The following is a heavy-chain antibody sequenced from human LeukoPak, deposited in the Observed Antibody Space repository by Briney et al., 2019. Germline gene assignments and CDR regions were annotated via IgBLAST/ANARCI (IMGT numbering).Heavy chain of an antibody. CDR3: ARDYCGGPNCLNAQTLDS. J-gene: IGHJ4*02. D-gene: IGHD2-21*01. V-gene: IGHV3-11*04. CDR1: GFTFSDYY. CDR2: ITGSGEIT. Sequence: GGSLRLSCSASGFTFSDYYMSWIRQAPGKGLEWVGYITGSGEITSYGDSVKGRFTISRDNAKNSLYLQMNSLGVDDTALYYCARDYCGGPNCLNAQTLDSWGQGALVTVSS.